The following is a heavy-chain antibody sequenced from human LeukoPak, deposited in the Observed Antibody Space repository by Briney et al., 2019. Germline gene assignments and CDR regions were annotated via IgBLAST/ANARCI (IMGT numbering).Heavy chain of an antibody. CDR1: GGSFSGYY. Sequence: MSSETLSLTCAVYGGSFSGYYWSWIRQPPGKGLEWIGEINHSGSTNYNPSLKSRVTISVDTSKNQFSLKLSSVTAADTAVYYCARHRIVVVPAATTIRTYYFDYWGQGTLVTVSS. CDR2: INHSGST. CDR3: ARHRIVVVPAATTIRTYYFDY. D-gene: IGHD2-2*01. V-gene: IGHV4-34*01. J-gene: IGHJ4*02.